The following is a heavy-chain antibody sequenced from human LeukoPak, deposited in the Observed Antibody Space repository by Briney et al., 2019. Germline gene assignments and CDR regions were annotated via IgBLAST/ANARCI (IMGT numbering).Heavy chain of an antibody. J-gene: IGHJ4*02. D-gene: IGHD3-10*01. Sequence: PGGSLRLSCAASGFTFSSYSMNLVRQTPRKGLEWVSCISGSGSYIYYSDSVKGRFTISRDNAKNSLHLQVNSLRAEDTAVYYCVRERFHGSGAPKFDFWGQGALVTVSS. CDR1: GFTFSSYS. CDR3: VRERFHGSGAPKFDF. V-gene: IGHV3-21*06. CDR2: ISGSGSYI.